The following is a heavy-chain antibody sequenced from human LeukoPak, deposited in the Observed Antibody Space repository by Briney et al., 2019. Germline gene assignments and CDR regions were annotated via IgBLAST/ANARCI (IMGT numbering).Heavy chain of an antibody. CDR1: GGSISSSSYY. V-gene: IGHV4-39*01. CDR2: IYYSGST. D-gene: IGHD3-22*01. CDR3: ARQSAYDDSSSYNFDS. J-gene: IGHJ4*02. Sequence: SETLSLTCIVSGGSISSSSYYWGWIRQPPGKGLEWIGSIYYSGSTYYNPSLKSRVTISVDTSKIQFSLNLTSVTAADTAVYYCARQSAYDDSSSYNFDSWGQGTLVSVSS.